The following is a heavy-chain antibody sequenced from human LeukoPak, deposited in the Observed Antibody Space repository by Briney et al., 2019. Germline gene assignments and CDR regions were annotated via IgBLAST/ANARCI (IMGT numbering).Heavy chain of an antibody. CDR2: IYPGDSDT. Sequence: GESLKISCQASGYNFINSWIGWVRQMPGKGLEWMGIIYPGDSDTRYSPSFQGQVTISADKSISTAYLQWSSLKASDTAMYYCARLMDYYDSSGYPIRSCDYWGQGTLVTVSS. CDR3: ARLMDYYDSSGYPIRSCDY. CDR1: GYNFINSW. D-gene: IGHD3-22*01. V-gene: IGHV5-51*01. J-gene: IGHJ4*02.